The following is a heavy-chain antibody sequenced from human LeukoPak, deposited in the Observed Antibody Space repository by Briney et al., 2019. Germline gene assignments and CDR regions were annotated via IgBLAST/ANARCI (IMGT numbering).Heavy chain of an antibody. CDR2: IYHSGST. CDR3: ARVDYGGNSFDY. D-gene: IGHD4-23*01. CDR1: GYSISSGYY. V-gene: IGHV4-38-2*02. J-gene: IGHJ4*02. Sequence: SETLSLTCTVSGYSISSGYYWGWIRQPPGKGLEWIGSIYHSGSTYYNPSLKSRVTISVDTSKNQFSLKLSSVTAADTAVYYCARVDYGGNSFDYWGQGTLVTVSS.